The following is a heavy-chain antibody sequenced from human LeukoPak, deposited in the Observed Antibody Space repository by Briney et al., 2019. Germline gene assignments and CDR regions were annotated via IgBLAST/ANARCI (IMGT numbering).Heavy chain of an antibody. V-gene: IGHV3-66*01. CDR1: GFTVSSNY. CDR2: IYSDDST. D-gene: IGHD5-12*01. CDR3: ASPYSGYDYNFDH. Sequence: GGSLRLSCAASGFTVSSNYMSWVRQAPGKGQEWVSLIYSDDSTYYADSVKGRFTISRDNSKNTLFLQMSSLRTEDTAVYYCASPYSGYDYNFDHWGQGTLVTVSS. J-gene: IGHJ4*02.